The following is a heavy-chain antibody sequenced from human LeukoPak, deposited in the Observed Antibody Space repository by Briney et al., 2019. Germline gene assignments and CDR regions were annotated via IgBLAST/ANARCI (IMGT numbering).Heavy chain of an antibody. V-gene: IGHV4-34*01. Sequence: SETLSLTCAVYGGSFSGYYWSWIRQPPGKGLEWIGEINHSGSTNYDPSLKSRVTISVDTSKNQFSLKLSSVTAADTAVYYCARIYSSSWFLNWFDPWGQGTLVTVSS. CDR3: ARIYSSSWFLNWFDP. J-gene: IGHJ5*02. CDR2: INHSGST. D-gene: IGHD6-13*01. CDR1: GGSFSGYY.